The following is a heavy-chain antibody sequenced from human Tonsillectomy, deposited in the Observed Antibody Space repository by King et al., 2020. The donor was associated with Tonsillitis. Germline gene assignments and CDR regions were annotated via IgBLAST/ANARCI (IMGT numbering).Heavy chain of an antibody. V-gene: IGHV4-39*07. CDR2: LYYTGST. D-gene: IGHD3-10*01. Sequence: QLQLQESGPGLVKPSETLSLICNVSGGSISNNNYYWGWIRQPPGKRLDWIGSLYYTGSTYYNPSLKSRVSISIDTSKNQFSLHLSSMTAADTAVYYCARQGERFGNFGSGTDSFDIWGLGTMVTVSS. J-gene: IGHJ3*02. CDR3: ARQGERFGNFGSGTDSFDI. CDR1: GGSISNNNYY.